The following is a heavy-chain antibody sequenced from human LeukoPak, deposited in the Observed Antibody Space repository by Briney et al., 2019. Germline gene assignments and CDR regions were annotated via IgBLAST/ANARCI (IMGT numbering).Heavy chain of an antibody. J-gene: IGHJ4*02. Sequence: GGSLRLSCAASGFTVSSNYMSWVRQAPGKGLEWVSVIYSGGSTYYADSVEGRFTISRDNSKNTLYLQMNSLTAEDTAVYYCATDYYDSSGYYSGGDYWGQGTLVTVSS. CDR1: GFTVSSNY. CDR2: IYSGGST. D-gene: IGHD3-22*01. CDR3: ATDYYDSSGYYSGGDY. V-gene: IGHV3-66*01.